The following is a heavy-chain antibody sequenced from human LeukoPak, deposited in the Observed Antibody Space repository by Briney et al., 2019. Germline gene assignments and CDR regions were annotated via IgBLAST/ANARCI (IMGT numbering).Heavy chain of an antibody. D-gene: IGHD5/OR15-5a*01. CDR2: IYYSGST. Sequence: SETLSLTCTVSGGSISSSSYYWGWLRQPPGKGLEWIGSIYYSGSTYYNPSLKSRVTISVDTSTNQFSLKLSSVTAADTVVYYCARRSTIGNYFDYWGQGTLVTVSS. CDR1: GGSISSSSYY. V-gene: IGHV4-39*01. CDR3: ARRSTIGNYFDY. J-gene: IGHJ4*02.